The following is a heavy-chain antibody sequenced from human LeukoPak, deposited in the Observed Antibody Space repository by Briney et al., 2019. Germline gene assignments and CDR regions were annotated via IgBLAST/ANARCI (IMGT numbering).Heavy chain of an antibody. CDR1: GGSFSGYY. J-gene: IGHJ5*02. Sequence: SETLSLTCAVSGGSFSGYYWTWIRQTPGKGLEWIGEINQSADTSYNPSLKSRVTMSVDTSKKHFSLKMTSVTAADTAFYFCTRGAGYCSSTTCSNWFDPWVQGTLVTVSS. V-gene: IGHV4-34*01. CDR3: TRGAGYCSSTTCSNWFDP. CDR2: INQSADT. D-gene: IGHD2-2*01.